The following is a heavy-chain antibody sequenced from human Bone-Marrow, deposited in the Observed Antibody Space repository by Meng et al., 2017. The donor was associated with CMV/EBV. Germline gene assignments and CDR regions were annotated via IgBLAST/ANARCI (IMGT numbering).Heavy chain of an antibody. CDR2: INHDESEK. CDR1: GFTFSSYS. D-gene: IGHD6-19*01. Sequence: GGSLRLSCAASGFTFSSYSMNWVRQAPGKGLEWVANINHDESEKHYVDSVKGRFTISRHDAKNSMFLQMDSLRAEDTAVYYCVRGEAVFDYWGQGTLVTVSS. V-gene: IGHV3-7*01. CDR3: VRGEAVFDY. J-gene: IGHJ4*02.